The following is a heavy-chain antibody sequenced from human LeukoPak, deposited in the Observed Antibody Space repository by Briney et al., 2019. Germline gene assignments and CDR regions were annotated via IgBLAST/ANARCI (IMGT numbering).Heavy chain of an antibody. CDR3: AREGAYYDSSGYFEYNWFDP. D-gene: IGHD3-22*01. J-gene: IGHJ5*02. CDR2: ISSSSSYI. CDR1: GFTFSSYS. V-gene: IGHV3-21*01. Sequence: PGGSLRLSCAASGFTFSSYSMNWVRQAPGKGLEWVSSISSSSSYIYYADSAKGRFTISRDNAKNSLYLQMNSLRAEDTAVYYCAREGAYYDSSGYFEYNWFDPWGQGTLVTVSS.